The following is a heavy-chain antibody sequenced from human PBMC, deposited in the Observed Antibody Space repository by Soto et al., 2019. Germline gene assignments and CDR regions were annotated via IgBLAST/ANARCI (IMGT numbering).Heavy chain of an antibody. CDR3: TRDPGRPRGYWFDP. J-gene: IGHJ5*02. CDR2: ISSSSNYI. D-gene: IGHD3-16*01. CDR1: GFTFIAYS. V-gene: IGHV3-21*01. Sequence: PGGSLRLSCAASGFTFIAYSMNWVRQAPGKGLEWDASISSSSNYIYYADSVKGRFTISRDNAKNSLYLQMNSLRSEDTAVYYCTRDPGRPRGYWFDPWGQGTLVTVSS.